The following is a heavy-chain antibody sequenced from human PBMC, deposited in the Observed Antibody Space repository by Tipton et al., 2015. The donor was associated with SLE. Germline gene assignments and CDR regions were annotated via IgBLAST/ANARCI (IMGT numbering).Heavy chain of an antibody. CDR2: INHSGST. J-gene: IGHJ4*02. V-gene: IGHV4-61*01. Sequence: TLSLTCTVSGGSVSSGSYYWSWIRQPPGKGLEWIGEINHSGSTNYNPSLKSRVTISVDTSKNQFSLKLSSVTAADTAVYYCARGGEYYDSSGYPLDYWGQGTLVTVSS. CDR3: ARGGEYYDSSGYPLDY. CDR1: GGSVSSGSYY. D-gene: IGHD3-22*01.